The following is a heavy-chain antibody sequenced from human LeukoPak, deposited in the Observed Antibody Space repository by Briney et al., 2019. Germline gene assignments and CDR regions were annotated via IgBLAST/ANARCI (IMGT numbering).Heavy chain of an antibody. J-gene: IGHJ4*02. CDR3: ARPLIEGFWSGYYGY. Sequence: GGSLRLSCAASGFTFSSYGMHWVRQAPGKGLEWVAVISYDGSNKYYADSVKGRSTISRDNSKNTLYLQMNSLRAEDTAVYYCARPLIEGFWSGYYGYWGQGTLVTVSS. CDR2: ISYDGSNK. CDR1: GFTFSSYG. D-gene: IGHD3-3*01. V-gene: IGHV3-30*03.